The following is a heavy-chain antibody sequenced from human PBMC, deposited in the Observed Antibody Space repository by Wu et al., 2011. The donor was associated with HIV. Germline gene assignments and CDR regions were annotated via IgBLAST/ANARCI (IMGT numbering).Heavy chain of an antibody. D-gene: IGHD2-15*01. CDR1: GYTFTNDG. CDR2: IDPNSGGT. V-gene: IGHV1-2*02. CDR3: ARAASAGGGDY. Sequence: QLVQSGAEVQKPGASVKVSCKASGYTFTNDGISWVRQAPGQGLEWMGWIDPNSGGTNHAQKFQGRVTLTRDTSISTAYMELSRLRSDDTAVYYCARAASAGGGDYWGQGTLVTVSS. J-gene: IGHJ4*02.